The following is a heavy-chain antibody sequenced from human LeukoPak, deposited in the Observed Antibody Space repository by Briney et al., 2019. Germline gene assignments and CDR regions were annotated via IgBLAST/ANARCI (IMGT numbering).Heavy chain of an antibody. D-gene: IGHD3-10*01. J-gene: IGHJ5*02. CDR1: GGSISSGSYY. CDR3: ARHEEKGLPPRRYLVRGPNYWFDP. CDR2: IYTSGST. Sequence: SETLSLTCTVSGGSISSGSYYWSWIRQPAGKGLEWIGRIYTSGSTNYNPSLKSRVTISVDTSKNQFSLKLSSVTAADTAVYYCARHEEKGLPPRRYLVRGPNYWFDPWGQGTLVTVSS. V-gene: IGHV4-61*02.